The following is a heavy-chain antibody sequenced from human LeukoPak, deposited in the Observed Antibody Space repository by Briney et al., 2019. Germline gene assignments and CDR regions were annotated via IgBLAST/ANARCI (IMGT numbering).Heavy chain of an antibody. D-gene: IGHD3-9*01. CDR1: GYTFTSYD. CDR3: ARGYYDILTGYFFDY. J-gene: IGHJ4*02. CDR2: MNPNSGNT. V-gene: IGHV1-8*03. Sequence: ASVKVSCKASGYTFTSYDINWVRQATGQGLEWMGWMNPNSGNTGYAQKFQGRVTITRNTSISTAYMKLSSLRSEDTAVYYCARGYYDILTGYFFDYWGQGTLVTVSS.